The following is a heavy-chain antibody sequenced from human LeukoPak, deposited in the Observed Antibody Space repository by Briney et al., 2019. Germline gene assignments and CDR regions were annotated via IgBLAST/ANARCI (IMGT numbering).Heavy chain of an antibody. CDR2: IIPIFGTA. D-gene: IGHD6-19*01. Sequence: SVKVSCKASGGTFSSYAISWVRQAPGQGLEWMGGIIPIFGTANYAQKFQGRVTITTDESTSTAYMELSSLRSEDTAVYYCARGVALGWGVNDAFDIWGQGTMVTVSS. V-gene: IGHV1-69*05. J-gene: IGHJ3*02. CDR1: GGTFSSYA. CDR3: ARGVALGWGVNDAFDI.